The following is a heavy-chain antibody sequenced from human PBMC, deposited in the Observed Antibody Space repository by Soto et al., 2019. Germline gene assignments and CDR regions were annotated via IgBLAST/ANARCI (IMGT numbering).Heavy chain of an antibody. V-gene: IGHV5-51*03. J-gene: IGHJ4*02. CDR2: IYPDDSDI. Sequence: EVQLVQSGAEVKKPGESLKISCKGSGYRFTSYWIGWVRQMPGKGLEWRGIIYPDDSDIRYSPSYQGQVTISADKSINTAYLQWSSLKASDTAIYYCVRRLGTVTAFDFWGQGALVTVSS. CDR1: GYRFTSYW. D-gene: IGHD4-17*01. CDR3: VRRLGTVTAFDF.